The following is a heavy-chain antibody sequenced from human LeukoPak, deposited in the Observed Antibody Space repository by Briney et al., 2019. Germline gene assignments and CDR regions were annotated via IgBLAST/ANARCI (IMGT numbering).Heavy chain of an antibody. V-gene: IGHV4-61*02. CDR2: IYTSGST. D-gene: IGHD6-13*01. Sequence: SQTLSLTCTVSGGSIGSGSSYWSWIRQPAGKGLEWIGRIYTSGSTNYNPSLKSRVTISVDTSKNQFSLKLSSVTAADTAVYYCARDAVRQLDYWGQGTLVTVSS. CDR1: GGSIGSGSSY. J-gene: IGHJ4*02. CDR3: ARDAVRQLDY.